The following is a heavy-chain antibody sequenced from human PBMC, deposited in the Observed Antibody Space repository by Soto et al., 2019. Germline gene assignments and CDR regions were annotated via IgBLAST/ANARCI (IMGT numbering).Heavy chain of an antibody. V-gene: IGHV3-43*01. CDR1: GFTFDDYT. CDR3: AKGPLGAGRWGYYYYYGMDV. CDR2: ISWDGGST. D-gene: IGHD3-16*01. J-gene: IGHJ6*02. Sequence: PGGSLRLSCAASGFTFDDYTMHWVRQAPGKGLEWVSLISWDGGSTYYADSVKGRFTISRDNSKNSLYLQMNSLRTEDTALYYYAKGPLGAGRWGYYYYYGMDVWGQGTTVTVSS.